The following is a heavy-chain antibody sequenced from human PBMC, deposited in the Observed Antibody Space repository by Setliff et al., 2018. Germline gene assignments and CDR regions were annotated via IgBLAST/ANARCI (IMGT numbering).Heavy chain of an antibody. CDR1: GYSISSGYY. V-gene: IGHV4-38-2*01. Sequence: PSETLSLTCAVSGYSISSGYYWGWIRQPPGKGLEWTGSIYHSGSTYYNPSLKSRVTISVDTSQNQFSLKLSSVTAADTAVYYCARLYIVVVVAATPAWFDPWGQGTLVTVSS. CDR3: ARLYIVVVVAATPAWFDP. CDR2: IYHSGST. J-gene: IGHJ5*02. D-gene: IGHD2-15*01.